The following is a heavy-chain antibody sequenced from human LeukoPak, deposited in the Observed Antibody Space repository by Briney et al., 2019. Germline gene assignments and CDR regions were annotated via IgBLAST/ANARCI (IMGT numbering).Heavy chain of an antibody. D-gene: IGHD3-10*01. CDR2: IYYSGST. V-gene: IGHV4-59*01. CDR3: ARDLETVRGVIPY. J-gene: IGHJ4*02. CDR1: GGSISSYY. Sequence: PSETLSLTCTVSGGSISSYYWSWIRQPPGKGLEWIGYIYYSGSTNYNPSLKSRVTISVDTSKNQFSLKLSSVTAADTAVYYCARDLETVRGVIPYWGQGTLVTVSS.